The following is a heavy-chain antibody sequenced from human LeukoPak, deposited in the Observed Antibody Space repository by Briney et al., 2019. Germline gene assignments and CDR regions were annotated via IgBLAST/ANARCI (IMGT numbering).Heavy chain of an antibody. CDR3: ARDPCSTINCPLRF. D-gene: IGHD2/OR15-2a*01. CDR1: GGSLGGSY. CDR2: INHSGRT. J-gene: IGHJ4*02. V-gene: IGHV4-34*01. Sequence: PSETLSLTCAVYGGSLGGSYCTWIRQSPEKGLEWIGEINHSGRTNYNPSLESRATISVDTSNNQFSLKLRSVTAADTAVYYCARDPCSTINCPLRFWGQGTLVTVFS.